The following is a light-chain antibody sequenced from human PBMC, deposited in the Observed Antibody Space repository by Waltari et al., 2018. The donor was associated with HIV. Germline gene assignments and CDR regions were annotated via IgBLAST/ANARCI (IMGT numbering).Light chain of an antibody. CDR1: SSNIQNDN. Sequence: QSVLTQPPSASGAPGQRVTISCSGSSSNIQNDNVYWYQQFPGAAPKPLIYKDTQRPSGVPDRGTGAKSGTSAPLAIGGLRSDDEADYYCVGGDSRLRGNVIGTGPKVTVL. CDR3: VGGDSRLRGNV. V-gene: IGLV1-47*01. J-gene: IGLJ1*01. CDR2: KDT.